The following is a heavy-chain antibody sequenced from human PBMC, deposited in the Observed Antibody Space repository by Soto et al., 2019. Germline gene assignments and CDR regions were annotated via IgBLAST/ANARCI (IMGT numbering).Heavy chain of an antibody. J-gene: IGHJ6*03. Sequence: ASVKVSCKASGYTFTGYYMHWVLQAPGQGLGGMGWINPNSGGTNYAQKFQGWVTMTRDTSISTAYLELSRLRSDDTAVYYCARGNYDFWSGYYGSHYYYYMDVWGKGTTVTVSS. CDR3: ARGNYDFWSGYYGSHYYYYMDV. D-gene: IGHD3-3*01. CDR1: GYTFTGYY. V-gene: IGHV1-2*04. CDR2: INPNSGGT.